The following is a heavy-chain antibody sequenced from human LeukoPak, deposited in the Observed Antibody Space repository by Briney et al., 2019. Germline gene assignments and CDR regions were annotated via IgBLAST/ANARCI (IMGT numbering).Heavy chain of an antibody. CDR3: AKDRGSYSTTADS. V-gene: IGHV3-33*06. CDR1: GFTFSVYG. CDR2: IWYDGTNK. Sequence: GRSLRLSYAASGFTFSVYGIHWVRQAPGKGLEWVAVIWYDGTNKYYGDSVKGRFTISRDNSKNTLYLQMNSLRAEDTAVYYCAKDRGSYSTTADSWGQGTLVTVSS. J-gene: IGHJ5*01. D-gene: IGHD1-26*01.